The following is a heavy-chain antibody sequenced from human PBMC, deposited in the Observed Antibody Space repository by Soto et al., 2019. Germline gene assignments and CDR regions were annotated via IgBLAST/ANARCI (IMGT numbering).Heavy chain of an antibody. J-gene: IGHJ6*03. D-gene: IGHD1-26*01. CDR2: ISWNSGSI. Sequence: EVQLVESGGGLVQPGRSLRLSCAASGFTFDDYAMHWVRPAPGKGLEWVSGISWNSGSIGYADSVKGRFTISRDNAKNSLYLQMSSLRAEDTALYYGAKDRGPWDRVGGDMDVWGKGTTVTVSS. CDR3: AKDRGPWDRVGGDMDV. V-gene: IGHV3-9*01. CDR1: GFTFDDYA.